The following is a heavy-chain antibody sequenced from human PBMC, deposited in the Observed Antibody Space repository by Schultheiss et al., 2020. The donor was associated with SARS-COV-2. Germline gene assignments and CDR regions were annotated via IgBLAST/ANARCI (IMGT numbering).Heavy chain of an antibody. V-gene: IGHV4-59*12. J-gene: IGHJ6*02. CDR3: AKDLGAYYYYYGMDV. Sequence: SETLSLTCTVSGGSISSYYWSWIRQPPGKGLEWIGYIYYSGSTNYNASLKSRVTISVDTSKNHFSLKLSSVTAADTAVYYCAKDLGAYYYYYGMDVWGQGTSVTVSS. CDR2: IYYSGST. D-gene: IGHD3-16*01. CDR1: GGSISSYY.